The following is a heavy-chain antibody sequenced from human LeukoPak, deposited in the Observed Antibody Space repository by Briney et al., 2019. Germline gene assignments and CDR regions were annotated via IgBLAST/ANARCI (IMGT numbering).Heavy chain of an antibody. D-gene: IGHD3-10*01. CDR1: GFSSSSYA. CDR2: ISGSGGST. CDR3: GSYSPGFDY. V-gene: IGHV3-23*01. J-gene: IGHJ4*02. Sequence: GSLRLSCAASGFSSSSYAMKWVRQAPGKGLEWVSAISGSGGSTYYADSVKGRFTISRDNSKNTLYLQMNSLRAEDTAVYGSGSYSPGFDYWGQGTLVTVSS.